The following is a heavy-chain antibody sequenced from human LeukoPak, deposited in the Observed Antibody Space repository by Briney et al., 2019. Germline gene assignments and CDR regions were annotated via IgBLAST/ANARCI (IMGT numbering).Heavy chain of an antibody. V-gene: IGHV4-61*02. CDR2: IYTSGST. Sequence: PSETLSLTCTVSGNSISSGDNYWSWIRQPAGKGLEWIGRIYTSGSTNYNPSLKSRVTISVDTSKNQFSLKLSSVTAADTAVYYCASYRRDGYPFDYWGQGTLVTVSS. J-gene: IGHJ4*02. CDR3: ASYRRDGYPFDY. D-gene: IGHD5-24*01. CDR1: GNSISSGDNY.